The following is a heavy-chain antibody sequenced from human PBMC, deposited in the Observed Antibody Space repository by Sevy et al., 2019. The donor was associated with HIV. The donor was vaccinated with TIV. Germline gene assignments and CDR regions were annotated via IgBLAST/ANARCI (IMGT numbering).Heavy chain of an antibody. CDR1: GASINPYY. Sequence: SEILSLTCTVSGASINPYYWSWIRQPAGKGLEWIGRIYASGSTNYNPSLKSRVTMSVDTSKNQFSLKMNSVTAADTAVYYCARDGGYNYGQTLHFDYWGQGTLVTVSS. D-gene: IGHD5-18*01. CDR3: ARDGGYNYGQTLHFDY. CDR2: IYASGST. V-gene: IGHV4-4*07. J-gene: IGHJ4*02.